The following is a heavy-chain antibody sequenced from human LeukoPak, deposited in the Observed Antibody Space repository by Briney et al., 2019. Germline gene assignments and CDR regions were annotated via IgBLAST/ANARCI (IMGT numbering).Heavy chain of an antibody. CDR1: GFTFSSYA. Sequence: PGGSLRLSCAASGFTFSSYAMSWVRQAPGRGLEWVSIISGSGESTFYADSVRGRFTISRDNSKNTLYLQMNSLRAEDTAIYFCAKSRSGVSSCYNYWGQGTLVTVSS. CDR2: ISGSGEST. CDR3: AKSRSGVSSCYNY. J-gene: IGHJ4*02. V-gene: IGHV3-23*01. D-gene: IGHD2-15*01.